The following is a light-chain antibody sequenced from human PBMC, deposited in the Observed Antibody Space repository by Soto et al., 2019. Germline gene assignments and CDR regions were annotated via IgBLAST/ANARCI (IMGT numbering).Light chain of an antibody. CDR1: SSDVGGYNY. Sequence: QSALTQPASVSGSPGQSITISCTGTSSDVGGYNYVSWYQQHPGKAPKLMIYDVTKRPSGVPDRFSGSKSGNTASLTISGLQAEDEADYYCCSYAHRSPPLYVFGTGTQLTVL. CDR3: CSYAHRSPPLYV. V-gene: IGLV2-14*03. CDR2: DVT. J-gene: IGLJ1*01.